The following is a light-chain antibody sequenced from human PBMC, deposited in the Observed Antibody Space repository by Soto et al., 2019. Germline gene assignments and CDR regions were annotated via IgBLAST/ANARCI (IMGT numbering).Light chain of an antibody. CDR1: QSISSW. J-gene: IGKJ1*01. CDR2: KAS. CDR3: LQYNSYSS. Sequence: DIQMTQSPSTLSASVGDRVTITCRASQSISSWLAWYQQKPGKAPKVLIYKASSLESVVPSRFSGSGSGTEFTLTISSLQPDDFATYYCLQYNSYSSFGQGTKVEIK. V-gene: IGKV1-5*03.